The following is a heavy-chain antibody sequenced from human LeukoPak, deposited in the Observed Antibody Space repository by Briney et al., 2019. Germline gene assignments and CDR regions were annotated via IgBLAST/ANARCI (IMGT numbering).Heavy chain of an antibody. CDR1: GFTFSSYS. Sequence: PGGSLRLSCEVSGFTFSSYSMNWVRQAPGKGLEWASSITSSSSYIYYADSVKGRFTISRDNARNSLYLQMNSLRAEDTAVYYCARGVSSYWGYYYYYMDVWGKGTTVTVSS. J-gene: IGHJ6*03. CDR3: ARGVSSYWGYYYYYMDV. CDR2: ITSSSSYI. V-gene: IGHV3-21*01. D-gene: IGHD2-15*01.